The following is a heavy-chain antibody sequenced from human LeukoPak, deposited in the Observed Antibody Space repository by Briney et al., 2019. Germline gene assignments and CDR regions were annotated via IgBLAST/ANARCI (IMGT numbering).Heavy chain of an antibody. CDR1: GFTFSTYG. Sequence: QTGGSLRLSCAASGFTFSTYGMHWVRQAPGKGLEWVAVISYDGSNKYYADSVKGRFTISRDNSKNTLYLQMNSLRAEDTAVYYCAKARGNLRANYFDYWGQGTLVTVSS. V-gene: IGHV3-30*18. D-gene: IGHD1-14*01. CDR2: ISYDGSNK. J-gene: IGHJ4*02. CDR3: AKARGNLRANYFDY.